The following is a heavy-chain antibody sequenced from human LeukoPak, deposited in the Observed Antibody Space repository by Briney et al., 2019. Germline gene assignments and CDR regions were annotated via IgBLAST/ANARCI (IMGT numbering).Heavy chain of an antibody. Sequence: SQTLSLTCTVSGGSISSGDYYXSWIRQPXXXXXXXXXXIYYSGSTYYNPSLKSRVTISVDTSKNQFSLKLSSVTAADTAVYYCARSVTMIVVGSYFDYWGQGTLVTVSS. J-gene: IGHJ4*02. V-gene: IGHV4-30-4*01. D-gene: IGHD3-22*01. CDR2: IYYSGST. CDR1: GGSISSGDYY. CDR3: ARSVTMIVVGSYFDY.